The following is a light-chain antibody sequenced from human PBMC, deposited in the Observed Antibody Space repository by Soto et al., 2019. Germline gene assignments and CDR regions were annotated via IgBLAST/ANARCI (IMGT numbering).Light chain of an antibody. J-gene: IGKJ1*01. V-gene: IGKV3D-15*01. CDR1: ESVSSN. CDR3: QQYNNWPRT. CDR2: GSS. Sequence: EIDMTQSPATLSVSPGETATLSCRASESVSSNLVWYQQKPGQAPRLLIYGSSTRATGIPARFSGSGSGTACTLTISSLQPEDVVLYYCQQYNNWPRTFGQGTKVEIK.